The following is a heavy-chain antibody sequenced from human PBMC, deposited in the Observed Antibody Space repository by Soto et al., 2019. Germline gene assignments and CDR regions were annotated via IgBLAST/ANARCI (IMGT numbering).Heavy chain of an antibody. J-gene: IGHJ5*02. V-gene: IGHV4-4*02. Sequence: PSETLSLTCAVSGGSISDTNWWTWVRQTPGKGLEWIGEIYHSGSPTYSPSLRGRATISVDKSNNQFSLRLRYVTAADTAVYYCARRVYYDSSGYFSWFDPWGQGTLVTVSS. D-gene: IGHD3-22*01. CDR3: ARRVYYDSSGYFSWFDP. CDR2: IYHSGSP. CDR1: GGSISDTNW.